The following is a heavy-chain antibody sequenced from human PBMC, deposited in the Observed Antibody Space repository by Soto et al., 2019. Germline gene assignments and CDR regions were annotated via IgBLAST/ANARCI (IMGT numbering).Heavy chain of an antibody. CDR3: TSSNLYY. J-gene: IGHJ4*02. Sequence: PGGSLRLSCAASGFTFTGSVIHWVRQASGKGLEWVGRIRTKPNSYETAYVASVRGRFTISRDDSKNTAYLQMNSLKTEDTAVYYCTSSNLYYWGQGTLVTVSS. V-gene: IGHV3-73*01. CDR2: IRTKPNSYET. CDR1: GFTFTGSV.